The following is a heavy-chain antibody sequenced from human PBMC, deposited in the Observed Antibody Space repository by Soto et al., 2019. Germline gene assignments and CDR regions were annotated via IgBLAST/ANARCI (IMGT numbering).Heavy chain of an antibody. D-gene: IGHD3-9*01. CDR3: ARDFGGGYDILTGYHTPGYFDY. CDR2: IWYDGSNK. CDR1: GFTFSSYG. Sequence: GGSLRLSCAASGFTFSSYGMHWVRQAPGKGLEWVAVIWYDGSNKYYADSVKGRFTISRGNSKNTLYLQMNSLRAEDTAVYYCARDFGGGYDILTGYHTPGYFDYWGQGTLVTVSS. V-gene: IGHV3-33*01. J-gene: IGHJ4*02.